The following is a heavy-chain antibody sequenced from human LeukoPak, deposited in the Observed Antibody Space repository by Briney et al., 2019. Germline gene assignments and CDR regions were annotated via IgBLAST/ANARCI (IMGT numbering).Heavy chain of an antibody. CDR3: AELGITMIGGV. CDR2: ISSSGSTI. D-gene: IGHD3-10*02. V-gene: IGHV3-48*03. J-gene: IGHJ6*04. CDR1: GFTFHNYE. Sequence: GGSLRLSCVASGFTFHNYEMNWVRQAPGKGLEWVSYISSSGSTIYYADSVKGRFTISRDNAKNSLYLQMNSLRAEDTAVYYCAELGITMIGGVWGKGTTVTISS.